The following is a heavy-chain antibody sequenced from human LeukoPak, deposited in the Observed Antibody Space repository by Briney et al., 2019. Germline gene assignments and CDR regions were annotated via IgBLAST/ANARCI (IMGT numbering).Heavy chain of an antibody. D-gene: IGHD3-9*01. J-gene: IGHJ4*02. V-gene: IGHV1-69*05. CDR1: GGTFRRYA. CDR2: ITPIFCTA. Sequence: SVEVSXKASGGTFRRYAIRGVPQAPAQAREGMGRITPIFCTANYAQKFQGRVTINTDESTNRACMELNSLRAEDTPVCYCARDGAYDILTGYYDYWGQGTLDTVSS. CDR3: ARDGAYDILTGYYDY.